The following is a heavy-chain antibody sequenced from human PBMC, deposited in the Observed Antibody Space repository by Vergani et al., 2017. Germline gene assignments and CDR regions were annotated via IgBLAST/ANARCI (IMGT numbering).Heavy chain of an antibody. Sequence: EVQLVESGGGLVQPGGSLKLSCAASGFTFRGSAMHWVRQASGKGLEWVGRIRSKANSYATAYAASVKGRFTISRDDSKNTAYLQMNSLKTEDTAVYYCTRHDGGIHYWGQGTLVTVSS. CDR1: GFTFRGSA. V-gene: IGHV3-73*02. D-gene: IGHD3-16*01. CDR3: TRHDGGIHY. J-gene: IGHJ4*02. CDR2: IRSKANSYAT.